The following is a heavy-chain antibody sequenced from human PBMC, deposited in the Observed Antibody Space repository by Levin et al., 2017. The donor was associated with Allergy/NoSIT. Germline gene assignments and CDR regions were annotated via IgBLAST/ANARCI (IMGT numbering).Heavy chain of an antibody. Sequence: GESLKISCAASGFTFSNYAMHWVRQAPGKGLEGVALISYDVGNKYYADSVKGRFTISRDNSKNTLYLQMNSLRAEDTAVYYCARAKLGPDVFDIWGQGTMVTVSS. CDR3: ARAKLGPDVFDI. D-gene: IGHD7-27*01. J-gene: IGHJ3*02. CDR1: GFTFSNYA. V-gene: IGHV3-30-3*01. CDR2: ISYDVGNK.